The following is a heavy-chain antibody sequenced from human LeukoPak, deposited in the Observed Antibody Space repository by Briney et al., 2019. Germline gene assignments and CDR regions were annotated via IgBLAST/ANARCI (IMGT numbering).Heavy chain of an antibody. J-gene: IGHJ5*02. V-gene: IGHV1-2*02. D-gene: IGHD3-10*01. CDR3: ARGFVRRLRGLIVINWFDP. CDR1: GYTFTGYY. Sequence: ASVKVSCKASGYTFTGYYMHWVRQAPGQGLEWMGWINPNSGGTNYAQKFQGRVTMTRDTSISTAYMELSRLRSDDTAVYYCARGFVRRLRGLIVINWFDPWGQGTLVTVSS. CDR2: INPNSGGT.